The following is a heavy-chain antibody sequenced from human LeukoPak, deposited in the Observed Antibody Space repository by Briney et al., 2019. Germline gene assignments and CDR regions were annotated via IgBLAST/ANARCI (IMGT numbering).Heavy chain of an antibody. D-gene: IGHD3-10*01. Sequence: SETLSLTCAVHGGSFSGYYWSWIRQPPGKGLEWIGEINHSGSTNYNPSLKSRVTISVDTSKNHFSLKLSSVTAADAAVYYCARGLEVEYGSGSYPWAFDIWGQGTMVTVSS. J-gene: IGHJ3*02. CDR2: INHSGST. V-gene: IGHV4-34*01. CDR3: ARGLEVEYGSGSYPWAFDI. CDR1: GGSFSGYY.